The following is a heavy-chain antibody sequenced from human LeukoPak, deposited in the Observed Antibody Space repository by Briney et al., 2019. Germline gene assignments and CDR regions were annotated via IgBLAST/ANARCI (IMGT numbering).Heavy chain of an antibody. CDR2: ISSSSSYI. Sequence: GGSLRLSCAASGFTFNSYSMNWVRQAPGKGLEWVSSISSSSSYIYYADSVKGRFTISRDNAKNSLYLQMNSLRAEDTAVYYCARDSSGSFDYWGQGTLVTVSS. CDR3: ARDSSGSFDY. J-gene: IGHJ4*02. CDR1: GFTFNSYS. V-gene: IGHV3-21*01. D-gene: IGHD1-26*01.